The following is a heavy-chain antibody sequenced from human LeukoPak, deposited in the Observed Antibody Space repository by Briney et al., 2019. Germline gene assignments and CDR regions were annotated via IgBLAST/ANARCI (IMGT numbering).Heavy chain of an antibody. Sequence: GGSLRLSCEVSGFTFSSYAIHWVRQAPGKGLEWVAVISHDGSNQHFADSVKGRFTISRDNSKDTLYLHMNSLSAEDTAVYYCAKGGLGSSWYLRYYMDVWGKGTTVTVSS. D-gene: IGHD6-13*01. CDR3: AKGGLGSSWYLRYYMDV. J-gene: IGHJ6*03. CDR1: GFTFSSYA. CDR2: ISHDGSNQ. V-gene: IGHV3-30-3*01.